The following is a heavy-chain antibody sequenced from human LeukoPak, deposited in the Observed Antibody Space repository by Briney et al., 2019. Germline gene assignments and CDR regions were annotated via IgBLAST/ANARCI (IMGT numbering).Heavy chain of an antibody. CDR1: GFTFSSYD. D-gene: IGHD4-17*01. J-gene: IGHJ6*02. CDR3: ARGDGYYYGMDV. CDR2: IGTAGDT. V-gene: IGHV3-13*01. Sequence: GGSLRLSCAASGFTFSSYDMHWVRQATGKGLEWVSAIGTAGDTYYPGSVKGRFTISRENAKNSLYLQMNSLRAGDTAVYYCARGDGYYYGMDVWGQGTTVTVPS.